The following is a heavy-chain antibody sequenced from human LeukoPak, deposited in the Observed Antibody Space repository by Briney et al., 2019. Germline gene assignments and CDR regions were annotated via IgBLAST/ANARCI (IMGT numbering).Heavy chain of an antibody. V-gene: IGHV3-23*01. D-gene: IGHD3-10*01. CDR3: AKESYYGSGSYSKLDY. CDR2: ISGSGGST. J-gene: IGHJ4*02. Sequence: GGSLRLSCAASRFTFSSYAMSWVRQAPGKWLEWVSAISGSGGSTYYADSVKGRFTISRDNSKNTLYLQMNSLRAEDTAVYYCAKESYYGSGSYSKLDYWGQGTLVTVSS. CDR1: RFTFSSYA.